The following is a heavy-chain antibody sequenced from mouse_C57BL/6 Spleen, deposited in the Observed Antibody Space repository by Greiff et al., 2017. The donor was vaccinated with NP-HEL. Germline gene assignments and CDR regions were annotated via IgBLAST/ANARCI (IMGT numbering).Heavy chain of an antibody. Sequence: EVHLVESGPELVKPGASVKISCKASGYSFTDYNMNWVKQSNGKSLEWIGVINPNYGTTSYNQKFKGKATLTVDQSSSTAYMQLNSLTSEDSAVYYCARAYYGSRNYYFDYWGQGTTLTVSS. V-gene: IGHV1-39*01. J-gene: IGHJ2*01. CDR2: INPNYGTT. CDR1: GYSFTDYN. CDR3: ARAYYGSRNYYFDY. D-gene: IGHD1-1*01.